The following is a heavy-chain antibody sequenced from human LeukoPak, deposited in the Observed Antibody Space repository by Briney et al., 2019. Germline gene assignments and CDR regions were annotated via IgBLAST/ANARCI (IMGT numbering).Heavy chain of an antibody. D-gene: IGHD3-3*01. CDR2: IKQDGSEK. Sequence: GGSLRLSCAASGFTFSCYWMSWVRQAPGKGLEWVANIKQDGSEKYYVDSVKGRFTISRDNAKNSLYLQMNSLRAEDTAVYYCAQGLTIFGVVVDAFDIWGQGTMVTVSS. V-gene: IGHV3-7*01. CDR1: GFTFSCYW. J-gene: IGHJ3*02. CDR3: AQGLTIFGVVVDAFDI.